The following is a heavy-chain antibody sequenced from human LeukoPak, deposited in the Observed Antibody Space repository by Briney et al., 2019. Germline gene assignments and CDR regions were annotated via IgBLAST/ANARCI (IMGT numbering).Heavy chain of an antibody. CDR3: ARELPSSGWYDDWFDP. CDR2: IIPIFGTA. Sequence: GASVKVSCKASGYTFTGYYLHWVRQAPGQGLEWMGWIIPIFGTANYAQKFQGRVTITADKSTSTAYMELSSLRSEDTAVYYCARELPSSGWYDDWFDPWGQGTLVTVSS. D-gene: IGHD6-19*01. J-gene: IGHJ5*02. V-gene: IGHV1-69*06. CDR1: GYTFTGYY.